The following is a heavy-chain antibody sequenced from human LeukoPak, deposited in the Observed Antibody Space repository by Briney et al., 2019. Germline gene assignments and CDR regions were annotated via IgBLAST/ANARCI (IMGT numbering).Heavy chain of an antibody. CDR1: GFTFSDYY. CDR2: ISESGGRI. J-gene: IGHJ3*02. Sequence: PGGSLRLSCAASGFTFSDYYMGWIRQAPGKGLEWLSSISESGGRIFYRDSVKGRFASSRDNAKKSVFLQMNSLRVEDTAVYYCAKEVFTGLGGAFDIWGPGTMVTVSS. V-gene: IGHV3-11*04. D-gene: IGHD3-16*01. CDR3: AKEVFTGLGGAFDI.